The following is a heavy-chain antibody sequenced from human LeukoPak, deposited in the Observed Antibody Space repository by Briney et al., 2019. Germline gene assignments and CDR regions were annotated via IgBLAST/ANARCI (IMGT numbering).Heavy chain of an antibody. J-gene: IGHJ4*02. CDR2: IYTSGST. Sequence: SQTLSLTCTVSGGSISSGSYYWSWIRQPAGKGLEWIGRIYTSGSTNYNPSLKSRVTISVDTSKNQLSLKLSSVTAADTAVYYCARTLDCSGGSCYSDFDYWGQGTLVTVSS. CDR1: GGSISSGSYY. CDR3: ARTLDCSGGSCYSDFDY. D-gene: IGHD2-15*01. V-gene: IGHV4-61*02.